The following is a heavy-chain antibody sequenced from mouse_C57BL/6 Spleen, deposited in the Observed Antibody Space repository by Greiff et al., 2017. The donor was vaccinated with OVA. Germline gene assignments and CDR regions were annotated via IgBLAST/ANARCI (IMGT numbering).Heavy chain of an antibody. D-gene: IGHD2-4*01. J-gene: IGHJ4*01. CDR3: TREGARLREAMDY. Sequence: EVQGVESGEGLVKPGGSLKLSCAASGFTFSSYAMSWVRQTPEKRLEWVAYISRGGDYIYYADTVKGRFTISRDNARNTLYLQMSRLKSEDTAMYDCTREGARLREAMDYWGKGTSVTVSS. V-gene: IGHV5-9-1*02. CDR2: ISRGGDYI. CDR1: GFTFSSYA.